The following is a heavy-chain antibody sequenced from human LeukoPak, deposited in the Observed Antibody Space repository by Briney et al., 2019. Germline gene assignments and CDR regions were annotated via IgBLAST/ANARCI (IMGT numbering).Heavy chain of an antibody. D-gene: IGHD2/OR15-2a*01. CDR3: ARGFTSKYIFDY. Sequence: GGSLRLSCAASGFTVSSNYMSWVRQAPGKGLEWVSVIYSGGSTYYADSVKGRFTISRDNSKNTLYLQMNSLRAEDTAVYYCARGFTSKYIFDYWGQGTLVTVSS. V-gene: IGHV3-66*01. CDR2: IYSGGST. CDR1: GFTVSSNY. J-gene: IGHJ4*02.